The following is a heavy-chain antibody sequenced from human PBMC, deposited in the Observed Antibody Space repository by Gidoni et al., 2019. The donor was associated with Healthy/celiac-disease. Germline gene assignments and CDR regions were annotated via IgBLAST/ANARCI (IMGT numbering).Heavy chain of an antibody. CDR1: GFTSSGSA. V-gene: IGHV3-73*02. CDR2: IRSKANSYAT. CDR3: TRLLRNAFDI. J-gene: IGHJ3*02. Sequence: EVQLVESGGGLVQPGGSLKLSCAASGFTSSGSAMHWVRQASGKGLEWVGRIRSKANSYATAYAASVKGRFTISRDDSKNTAYLQMNSLKTEDTAVYYCTRLLRNAFDIWGQGTMVTVSS.